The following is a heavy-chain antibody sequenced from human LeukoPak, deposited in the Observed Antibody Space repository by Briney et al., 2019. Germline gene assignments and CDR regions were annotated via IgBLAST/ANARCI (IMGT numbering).Heavy chain of an antibody. Sequence: PGGSLRLSCVASGFTFSSYWMSWVRQAPGKGLEWVANIKQDGSEKYYVDSVKGRFTISRDNAKNSLYLLMNSLRAEDTAVFYCARDPFDSWGQGTLVTVSS. J-gene: IGHJ4*02. CDR3: ARDPFDS. CDR2: IKQDGSEK. CDR1: GFTFSSYW. V-gene: IGHV3-7*01.